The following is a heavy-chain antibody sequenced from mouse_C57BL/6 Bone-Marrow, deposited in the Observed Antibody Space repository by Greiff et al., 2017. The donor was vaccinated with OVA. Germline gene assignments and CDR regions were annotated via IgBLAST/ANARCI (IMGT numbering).Heavy chain of an antibody. CDR3: ARVDYYYGSSCSWFAY. Sequence: EVKLQESGPGLVKPSQSLSLTCSVTGYSITSGYYWNWIRQLPGNKLEWMGYIRYDGSNNYNPSLKNQISFTRDTSKNQFFLKLNAVTTEDTATYYGARVDYYYGSSCSWFAYWGQGTLVTVSA. CDR2: IRYDGSN. V-gene: IGHV3-6*01. CDR1: GYSITSGYY. D-gene: IGHD1-1*01. J-gene: IGHJ3*01.